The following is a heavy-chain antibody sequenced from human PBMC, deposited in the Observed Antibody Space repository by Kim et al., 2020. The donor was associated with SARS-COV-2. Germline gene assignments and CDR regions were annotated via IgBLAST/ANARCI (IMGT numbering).Heavy chain of an antibody. CDR2: IIGSGTTI. J-gene: IGHJ4*02. Sequence: GGSLRLSCTASGFTFSSYEMNWVRQAPGKGLEWVAYIIGSGTTIYYADSVRGRFTISRDNAKNSLYLQMNSLRAEDTAVYYCARGPNYSPFDYWGQATL. D-gene: IGHD4-4*01. CDR3: ARGPNYSPFDY. CDR1: GFTFSSYE. V-gene: IGHV3-48*03.